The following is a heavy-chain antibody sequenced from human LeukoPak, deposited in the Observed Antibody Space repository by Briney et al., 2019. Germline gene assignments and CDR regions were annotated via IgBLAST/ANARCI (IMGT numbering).Heavy chain of an antibody. CDR3: ARDRTAVTIFGVVIGY. Sequence: PGGSLRLSCAASGFTFSSYWMSGVRQAPGRGLEWVANIKQDGSEKYYVDSVKGRFTISRDNAKNSLYLQMNSLRAEDTAVYYCARDRTAVTIFGVVIGYWGQGTLVTVSS. CDR2: IKQDGSEK. D-gene: IGHD3-3*01. J-gene: IGHJ4*02. V-gene: IGHV3-7*01. CDR1: GFTFSSYW.